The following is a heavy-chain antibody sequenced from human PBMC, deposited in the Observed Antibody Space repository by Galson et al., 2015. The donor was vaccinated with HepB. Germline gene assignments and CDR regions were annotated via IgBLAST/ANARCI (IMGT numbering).Heavy chain of an antibody. Sequence: SLRLSCVASGFTFSSYRMSWVRQAPGKGLEWGANIKQDGSEKYYVDSVKGRFTISRDNAKNSLYLQMDSLRAEDTAVYYCARDGEVTPLMSGYYGMDVWGQGTTVTVSS. V-gene: IGHV3-7*03. D-gene: IGHD3-3*01. CDR1: GFTFSSYR. CDR3: ARDGEVTPLMSGYYGMDV. CDR2: IKQDGSEK. J-gene: IGHJ6*02.